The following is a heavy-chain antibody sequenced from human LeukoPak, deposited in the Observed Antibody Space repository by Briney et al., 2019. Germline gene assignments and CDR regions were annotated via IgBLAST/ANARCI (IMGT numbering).Heavy chain of an antibody. CDR2: MNPNSGNT. CDR1: GYTFTSYD. V-gene: IGHV1-8*01. Sequence: GASVKVSCKASGYTFTSYDINWVRQATGQGLEWMGWMNPNSGNTGYAQKFQGRVTMTRNTSISTAYMELSSLRSEDTAVYYCARGPRVAWDFDYWGQGTLVTVSS. D-gene: IGHD1-26*01. J-gene: IGHJ4*02. CDR3: ARGPRVAWDFDY.